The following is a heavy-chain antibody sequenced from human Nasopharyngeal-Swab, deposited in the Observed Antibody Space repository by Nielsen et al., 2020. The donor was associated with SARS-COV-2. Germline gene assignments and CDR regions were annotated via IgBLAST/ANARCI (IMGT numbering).Heavy chain of an antibody. V-gene: IGHV4-59*13. D-gene: IGHD5-24*01. CDR3: AGTRRDGYRGDSFDI. CDR2: IYDSGST. J-gene: IGHJ3*02. CDR1: GGSISSNY. Sequence: SETLSLTCTVSGGSISSNYWSWIRQPPGKGLEWIGYIYDSGSTDYNPSLKSRVTMSVDTSKKQFSLILNSVTAADMAVYYCAGTRRDGYRGDSFDIWGRGTAVFVSS.